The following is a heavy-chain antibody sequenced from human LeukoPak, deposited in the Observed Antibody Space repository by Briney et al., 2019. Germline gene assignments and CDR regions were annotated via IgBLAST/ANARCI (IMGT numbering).Heavy chain of an antibody. CDR2: IYSGGST. V-gene: IGHV3-53*01. CDR3: AREEWNDMAFDI. D-gene: IGHD1-1*01. Sequence: GGSLRLSCAASGFTVSSNYMSWIRQAPGKGLEWVSVIYSGGSTYYADSVKGRFTFSRDNSKNTLYLQMNSLRAEDTAVYYCAREEWNDMAFDIWGQGTMVTVSS. J-gene: IGHJ3*02. CDR1: GFTVSSNY.